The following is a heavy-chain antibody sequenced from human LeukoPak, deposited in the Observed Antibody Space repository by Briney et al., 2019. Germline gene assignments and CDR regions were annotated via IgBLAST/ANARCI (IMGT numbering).Heavy chain of an antibody. CDR1: GGSIRSSSYY. CDR2: IYYSGST. D-gene: IGHD6-19*01. J-gene: IGHJ4*02. Sequence: SETLSLTCTVSGGSIRSSSYYWGWIRQPPGKGLEWIGSIYYSGSTYYNPSLKSRVTISVDTSKNQFSLKLSSATAADTAVYCCARQASVVAGIFDYWGQGTLVTVSS. V-gene: IGHV4-39*01. CDR3: ARQASVVAGIFDY.